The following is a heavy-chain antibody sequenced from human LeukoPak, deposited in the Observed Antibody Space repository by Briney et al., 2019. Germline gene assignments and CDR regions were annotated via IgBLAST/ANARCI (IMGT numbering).Heavy chain of an antibody. D-gene: IGHD3-3*01. V-gene: IGHV3-7*01. J-gene: IGHJ4*02. CDR3: ARAPDFWSGYFDY. Sequence: GGSLRLSCAASGFTFSSYWMSWVRQAPGKGLEWVANIKQDGSEKYYVDSVKGRFTISRDNAKNSLYLQMNSLRAEDTAVYYCARAPDFWSGYFDYWGQGTLVTVSS. CDR2: IKQDGSEK. CDR1: GFTFSSYW.